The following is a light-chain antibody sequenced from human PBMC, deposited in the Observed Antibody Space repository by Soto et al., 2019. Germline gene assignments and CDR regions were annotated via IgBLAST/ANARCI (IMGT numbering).Light chain of an antibody. CDR1: QSVSSN. CDR2: GAS. J-gene: IGKJ1*01. V-gene: IGKV3-15*01. Sequence: IVITQSPATLSVSPLERATLSCMASQSVSSNLAWYQQKPGQAPRLLIYGASTRATGIPARFSGSGSGTEFTLTISSLQSEDFAVYYCQQYNNWPRTFGQGTTVDIK. CDR3: QQYNNWPRT.